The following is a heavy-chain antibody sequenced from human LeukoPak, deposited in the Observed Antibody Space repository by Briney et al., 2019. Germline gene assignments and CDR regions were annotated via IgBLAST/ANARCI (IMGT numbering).Heavy chain of an antibody. Sequence: ASVKVSCKASGYTFTSYGISWVGQAPGQGPEWMGWISAYNGNTNYAQKLQGRVTMTTDTSTSTAYMELRSLRSDDTAVYYCARDTAATSDFDYWGQGTLVTVSS. CDR1: GYTFTSYG. V-gene: IGHV1-18*01. J-gene: IGHJ4*02. CDR2: ISAYNGNT. CDR3: ARDTAATSDFDY. D-gene: IGHD2-15*01.